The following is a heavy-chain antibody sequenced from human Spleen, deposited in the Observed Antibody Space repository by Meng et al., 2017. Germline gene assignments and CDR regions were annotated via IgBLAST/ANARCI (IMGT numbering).Heavy chain of an antibody. CDR2: IYPGDSDT. CDR3: ACRPYCGGDCYSGLNDAFDI. J-gene: IGHJ3*02. D-gene: IGHD2-21*02. Sequence: GGSLRLSCKGSGYSFTSYWIGWVRQMPGKGLEWMGIIYPGDSDTRYSPSFQGQVTISADKSISTAYLQWSSLKASDTAMYYCACRPYCGGDCYSGLNDAFDIWGQGTMVTVSS. V-gene: IGHV5-51*01. CDR1: GYSFTSYW.